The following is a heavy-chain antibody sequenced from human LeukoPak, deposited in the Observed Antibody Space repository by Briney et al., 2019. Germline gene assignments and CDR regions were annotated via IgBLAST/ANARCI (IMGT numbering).Heavy chain of an antibody. J-gene: IGHJ6*03. CDR1: GGSISSRSYY. D-gene: IGHD2-15*01. CDR2: IYYSGST. CDR3: ASFYCSGGSCYQHYYYYYMDV. Sequence: SETLSLTCTVSGGSISSRSYYWGWIRQPPGKGLEWIAIIYYSGSTYSNPSLRSRVTISVDTSKNQFSLKLSSVTAADTAVYYCASFYCSGGSCYQHYYYYYMDVWGKGTTVTISS. V-gene: IGHV4-39*01.